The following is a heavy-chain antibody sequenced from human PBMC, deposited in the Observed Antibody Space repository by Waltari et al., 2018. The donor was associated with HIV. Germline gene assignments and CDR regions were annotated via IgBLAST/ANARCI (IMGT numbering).Heavy chain of an antibody. J-gene: IGHJ4*02. CDR1: GFTLNSVW. V-gene: IGHV3-15*01. Sequence: EVQLVESGGDLLKPGGCLRLSCAASGFTLNSVWMSWVRQAPGKGLEWVGRIKTKGDGGATDYAEAVKGRFTISRDDSKNTVYLQMNSLKIEDTAVYYCTSEEDYGSGSHFDYWGQGTLVTVSS. D-gene: IGHD3-10*01. CDR3: TSEEDYGSGSHFDY. CDR2: IKTKGDGGAT.